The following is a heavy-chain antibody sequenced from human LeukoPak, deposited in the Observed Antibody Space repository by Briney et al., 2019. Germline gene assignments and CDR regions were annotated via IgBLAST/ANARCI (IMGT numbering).Heavy chain of an antibody. D-gene: IGHD5-12*01. CDR3: ARGGYGHILNPYYFDY. CDR2: INHSGST. Sequence: PSETLSLTCAVYGGSFSGYYWSWIRQPPGKGLEWIGEINHSGSTNYNPSLKSRVTISVDTSKNQFSLELSSVTAADTAVYYCARGGYGHILNPYYFDYWGQGTLVTVSS. CDR1: GGSFSGYY. J-gene: IGHJ4*02. V-gene: IGHV4-34*01.